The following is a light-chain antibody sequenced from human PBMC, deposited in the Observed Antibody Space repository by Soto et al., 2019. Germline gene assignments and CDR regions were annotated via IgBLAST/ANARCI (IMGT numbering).Light chain of an antibody. Sequence: DIQMTQSPSSLSASVGDRVTITCRASQSISSYLNWYQQKPGKAPKLLIYAASSFQSGVPSRFSGSRSGTDFPITITSLQPEDFATYYCQQSYSTPWTFGQGTKVEIK. J-gene: IGKJ1*01. V-gene: IGKV1-39*01. CDR2: AAS. CDR1: QSISSY. CDR3: QQSYSTPWT.